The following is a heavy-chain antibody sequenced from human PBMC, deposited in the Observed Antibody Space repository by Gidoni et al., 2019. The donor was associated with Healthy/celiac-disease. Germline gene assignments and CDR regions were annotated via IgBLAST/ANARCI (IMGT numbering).Heavy chain of an antibody. Sequence: QVQLVESGGGVVQPGRSLRLSCAASGFTFSSYGMHWVRQAPGKGLEWVAVIWYDGSNKYYADSVKGRFTISRDNSKNTLYLQMNSLRAEDTAVYYCARDEGYGSGSYYYYGMDVWGQGTTVTVSS. CDR1: GFTFSSYG. CDR3: ARDEGYGSGSYYYYGMDV. J-gene: IGHJ6*02. D-gene: IGHD3-10*01. V-gene: IGHV3-33*01. CDR2: IWYDGSNK.